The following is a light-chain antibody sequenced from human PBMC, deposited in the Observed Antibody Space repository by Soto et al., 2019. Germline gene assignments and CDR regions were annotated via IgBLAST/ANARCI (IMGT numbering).Light chain of an antibody. V-gene: IGKV3-15*01. Sequence: EIVMTQSPDTLSVSPGERATLFCRASHSVSSTVAWYQHRPGQAPRLLIYAASTRATGIPARFSGSGSGTEFTLTISSLRSEDFAVYYCQQYNDWLTFGGGTKVDIK. CDR2: AAS. CDR3: QQYNDWLT. J-gene: IGKJ4*01. CDR1: HSVSST.